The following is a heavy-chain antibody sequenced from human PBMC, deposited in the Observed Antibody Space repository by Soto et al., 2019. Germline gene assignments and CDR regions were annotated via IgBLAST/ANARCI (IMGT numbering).Heavy chain of an antibody. D-gene: IGHD3-22*01. J-gene: IGHJ4*02. Sequence: QVQVEESGGGVVQAGRSLRLSCAASGFTFSRYGMHWVRQAPGKGLEWVAVMWSDGSNKYYADSVKGRFTISRDNSKNTLYLQMNTLRSEDTAVYYCARDGHSSGHYSQFDYWGQGTLVTAPS. CDR3: ARDGHSSGHYSQFDY. V-gene: IGHV3-33*01. CDR1: GFTFSRYG. CDR2: MWSDGSNK.